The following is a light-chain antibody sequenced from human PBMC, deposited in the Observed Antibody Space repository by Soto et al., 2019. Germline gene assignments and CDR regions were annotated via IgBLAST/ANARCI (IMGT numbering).Light chain of an antibody. V-gene: IGKV1-12*01. CDR2: GAS. CDR1: QGVTSG. CDR3: LQHNSYPRT. Sequence: DIQMTQSPSLVSASVGDRVTITCRASQGVTSGLAWYQQKPGKAPNLLIYGASNLQSGVPSRFSGSGSGTDFTLTISSLQPEDIATYYCLQHNSYPRTFGGGTKVEIK. J-gene: IGKJ4*01.